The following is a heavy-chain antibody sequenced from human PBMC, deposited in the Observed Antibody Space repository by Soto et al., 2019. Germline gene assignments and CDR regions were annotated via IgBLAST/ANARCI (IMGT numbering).Heavy chain of an antibody. V-gene: IGHV3-23*01. Sequence: GESLKISCAASGFTFSSYAMSWVRQAPGKGLEWVSAISGSGGSTYYADSVKGRFTISRDNSKNTLYLQMNSLRAEDTAVYYCAKEDIAALFNWFDPWGQGTLVTVSS. CDR1: GFTFSSYA. D-gene: IGHD6-13*01. J-gene: IGHJ5*02. CDR3: AKEDIAALFNWFDP. CDR2: ISGSGGST.